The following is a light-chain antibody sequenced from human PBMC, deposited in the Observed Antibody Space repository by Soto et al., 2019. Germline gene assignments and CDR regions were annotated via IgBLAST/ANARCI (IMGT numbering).Light chain of an antibody. CDR1: QSVSSN. CDR2: DTS. J-gene: IGKJ1*01. CDR3: QQYKNWPPWT. Sequence: VVMTQSPATLSVSPGERATLSCRASQSVSSNLAWYQQKPGQGPRLVIYDTSTRATGIPARFSGSGSGTEFTLTISGLQSEDFAVYYCQQYKNWPPWTFGQGTKVEIK. V-gene: IGKV3-15*01.